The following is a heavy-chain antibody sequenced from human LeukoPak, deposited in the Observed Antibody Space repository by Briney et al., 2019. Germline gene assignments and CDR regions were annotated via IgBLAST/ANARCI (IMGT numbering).Heavy chain of an antibody. CDR3: AKPTYSTVTTYYFDY. Sequence: PGRSLRLSCAASGFTFSSYAMHWVRQAPGKGLEWVAVISYDGSNKYYADSVKGRFTISRDNSKNTLYLQMNSLRAEDTAVYYCAKPTYSTVTTYYFDYWDQGTLVTVSS. V-gene: IGHV3-30-3*01. CDR2: ISYDGSNK. J-gene: IGHJ4*02. CDR1: GFTFSSYA. D-gene: IGHD4-17*01.